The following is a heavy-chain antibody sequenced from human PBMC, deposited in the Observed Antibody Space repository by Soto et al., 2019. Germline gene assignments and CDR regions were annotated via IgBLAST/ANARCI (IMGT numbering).Heavy chain of an antibody. V-gene: IGHV3-30*18. CDR1: GFPFSSYG. D-gene: IGHD3-3*01. CDR2: ISYDGSNK. J-gene: IGHJ6*02. CDR3: AKIGHYDFWRSSGMDV. Sequence: QVQLVESGGGVVQPERSLRLSCAASGFPFSSYGMHWVRQAPGKGLEWVAVISYDGSNKYYADSVKGRFTISRDNSKNTLYLQMNSLRAEDTAVYYCAKIGHYDFWRSSGMDVWGQGTTVTVSS.